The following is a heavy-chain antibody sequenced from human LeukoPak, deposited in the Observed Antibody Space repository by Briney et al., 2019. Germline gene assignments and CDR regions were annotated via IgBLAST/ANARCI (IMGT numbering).Heavy chain of an antibody. J-gene: IGHJ5*02. CDR3: ARDLEPHPNWFDP. CDR1: GGSISSYY. CDR2: IYYSGST. Sequence: SETLSLTCTVSGGSISSYYWSWIRQPPGKGLEWIGYIYYSGSTNYNPSLKCRVTISVDTSKNQFSLKLSSVTAADTAVYYCARDLEPHPNWFDPWGQGTLVTVSS. V-gene: IGHV4-59*01. D-gene: IGHD1-14*01.